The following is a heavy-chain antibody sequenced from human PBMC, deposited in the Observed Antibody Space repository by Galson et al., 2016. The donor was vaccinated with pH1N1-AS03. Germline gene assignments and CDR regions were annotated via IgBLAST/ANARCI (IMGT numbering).Heavy chain of an antibody. J-gene: IGHJ3*01. CDR1: GFKFSNYA. Sequence: SLRLSCAASGFKFSNYAMTWVRQAPGKGLEWVSSISGSGGSTNSADSVRDRFSISRDNSKNTLFLQMNRLRADDTAVYYCAKKFYYDSSGHHLDVADVWGQGTAVTVSS. V-gene: IGHV3-23*01. CDR3: AKKFYYDSSGHHLDVADV. D-gene: IGHD3-22*01. CDR2: ISGSGGST.